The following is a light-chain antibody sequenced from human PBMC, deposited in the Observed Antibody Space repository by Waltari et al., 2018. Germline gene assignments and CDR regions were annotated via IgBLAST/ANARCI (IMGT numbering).Light chain of an antibody. V-gene: IGKV3-15*01. J-gene: IGKJ2*01. Sequence: IVMTQSPATRSVSPGERATLPCRASQSISTNLAWSQEKPVQAPRLLTYGASTRATGVPARFSGSGSGTYFTLVISSLRSEDFAVYYCQQYDKWLRYSFGQGTKLEIK. CDR3: QQYDKWLRYS. CDR1: QSISTN. CDR2: GAS.